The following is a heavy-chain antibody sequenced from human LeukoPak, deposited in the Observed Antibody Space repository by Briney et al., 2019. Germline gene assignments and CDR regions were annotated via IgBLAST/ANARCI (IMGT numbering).Heavy chain of an antibody. V-gene: IGHV5-51*01. CDR2: IYPGDSDT. J-gene: IGHJ4*02. Sequence: GESLKVSCKGSGYSFTSYWIGWVRQMPGKGLEWMGIIYPGDSDTRYSPSFQGQVTISADKSISTAYLQWSSLKASATAMYYCARLVAVAGAPYFDYWGQGTLVTVSS. CDR1: GYSFTSYW. CDR3: ARLVAVAGAPYFDY. D-gene: IGHD6-19*01.